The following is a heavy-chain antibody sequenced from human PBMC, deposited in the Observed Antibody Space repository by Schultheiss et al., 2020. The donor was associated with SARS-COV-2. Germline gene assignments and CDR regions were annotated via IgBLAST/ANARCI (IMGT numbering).Heavy chain of an antibody. V-gene: IGHV3-48*02. D-gene: IGHD6-13*01. CDR2: ISSSSSTI. CDR3: ARQQQLVLQFGFDP. J-gene: IGHJ5*02. Sequence: GGSLRLSCAASGFTFSSYSMNWVRQAPGKGLEWVSYISSSSSTIYYADSVKGRFTISRDNAKNSLYLQMNSLRDEDTAVYYCARQQQLVLQFGFDPWGQGTLVTVSS. CDR1: GFTFSSYS.